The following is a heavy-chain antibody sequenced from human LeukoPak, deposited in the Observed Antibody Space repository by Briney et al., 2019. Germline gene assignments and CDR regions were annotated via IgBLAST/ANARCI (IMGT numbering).Heavy chain of an antibody. Sequence: GGSLRLSCAASGFTFGNYALSWVRQAPGKGLEWVSLISGTGAGADYADSVKGRFTISRDNSKNTLSLQMNSLKAEDTAVYYCAKHVRTNVWFFDLWGQGTLVTVSS. J-gene: IGHJ4*02. CDR3: AKHVRTNVWFFDL. D-gene: IGHD3-9*01. CDR1: GFTFGNYA. V-gene: IGHV3-23*01. CDR2: ISGTGAGA.